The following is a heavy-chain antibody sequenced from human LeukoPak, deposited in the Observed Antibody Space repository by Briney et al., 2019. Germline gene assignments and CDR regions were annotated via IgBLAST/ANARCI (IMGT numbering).Heavy chain of an antibody. CDR3: ARDGGENSWEGYFDV. Sequence: PGGSLRLSCAASGFNVSDYYMSWIRQSPGKGLEWDSHIVISGGTTYYTDSVKGRFTISRDTARNSVYLQMNSLRAEDTAVYYCARDGGENSWEGYFDVWGQGALVTVSS. CDR1: GFNVSDYY. CDR2: IVISGGTT. V-gene: IGHV3-11*04. J-gene: IGHJ4*02. D-gene: IGHD2-21*01.